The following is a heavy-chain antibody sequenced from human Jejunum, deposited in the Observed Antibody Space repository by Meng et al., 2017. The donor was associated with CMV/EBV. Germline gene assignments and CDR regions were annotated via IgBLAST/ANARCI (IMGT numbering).Heavy chain of an antibody. Sequence: LCTGLDEPAAPVSTLLIGLVCFTSDYYGRWTRQPAGKGLEWIGRIYSNGATNYNPSLKSRVTMSVDTSKNQFSLKLSSVTAADTAVYFCARDMHREVVIQDYWGQGTLVTVSS. CDR3: ARDMHREVVIQDY. CDR2: IYSNGAT. CDR1: VCFTSDYY. J-gene: IGHJ4*02. V-gene: IGHV4-4*07. D-gene: IGHD3-10*01.